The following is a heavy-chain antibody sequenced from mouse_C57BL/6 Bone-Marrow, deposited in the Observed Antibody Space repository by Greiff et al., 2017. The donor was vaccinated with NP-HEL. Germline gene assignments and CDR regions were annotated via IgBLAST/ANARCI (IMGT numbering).Heavy chain of an antibody. D-gene: IGHD2-3*01. CDR3: TAWLLRSFAY. CDR2: IRNKANNHAT. J-gene: IGHJ3*01. V-gene: IGHV6-6*01. Sequence: EVKVEESGGGLVQPGGSMKLSCAASGFTFSDAWMDWVRQSPEKGLEWVAEIRNKANNHATYYAESVKGRFTISRDDSKSSVYLQMNSVRAEDTGIYYCTAWLLRSFAYWGQGTLVTVSA. CDR1: GFTFSDAW.